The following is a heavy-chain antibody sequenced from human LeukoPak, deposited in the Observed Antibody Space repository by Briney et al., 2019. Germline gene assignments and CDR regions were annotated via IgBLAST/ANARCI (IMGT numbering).Heavy chain of an antibody. CDR1: GGSFRSYA. J-gene: IGHJ4*02. CDR3: ATRAGSGSYYNVRWDY. Sequence: RASVKVSCKASGGSFRSYAINWVRQAPGQGLEWMGGIIPPFGTINYAQKFQGRVTINEDESTRTAYMELSSLRSEDTAVFYCATRAGSGSYYNVRWDYWGQGTLVTVSS. CDR2: IIPPFGTI. V-gene: IGHV1-69*01. D-gene: IGHD3-10*01.